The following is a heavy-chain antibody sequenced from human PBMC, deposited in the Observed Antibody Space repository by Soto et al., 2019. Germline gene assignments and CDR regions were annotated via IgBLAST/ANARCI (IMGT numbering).Heavy chain of an antibody. CDR2: IYSGGST. CDR1: GFTVSSNY. D-gene: IGHD1-26*01. Sequence: PGGSLRLSCAASGFTVSSNYMSWVRQAPGKGLEWVSVIYSGGSTYYADSVKGRFTISRDNSKNTLYLQVNSLRAEDTAVYYCARAMAWEQGAFDIWGQGTMVTVSS. V-gene: IGHV3-53*01. CDR3: ARAMAWEQGAFDI. J-gene: IGHJ3*02.